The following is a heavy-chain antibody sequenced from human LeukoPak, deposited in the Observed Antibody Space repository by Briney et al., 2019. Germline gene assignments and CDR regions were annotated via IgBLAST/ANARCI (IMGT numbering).Heavy chain of an antibody. V-gene: IGHV1-8*02. CDR2: INPNSGNT. CDR1: GYTFTGYY. Sequence: GASVKVSCKASGYTFTGYYMHWVRQAPGQGLEWMGWINPNSGNTGYAQKFQGRVTMTRNTSISTAYMELSSLRSEDTAVYYCARGLRGGYSSGWFVYWGQGTLVTVSS. J-gene: IGHJ5*01. D-gene: IGHD6-19*01. CDR3: ARGLRGGYSSGWFVY.